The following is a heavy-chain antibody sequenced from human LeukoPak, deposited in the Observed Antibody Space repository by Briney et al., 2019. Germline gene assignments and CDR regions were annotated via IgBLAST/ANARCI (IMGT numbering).Heavy chain of an antibody. CDR2: IYYSGST. J-gene: IGHJ5*02. V-gene: IGHV4-59*01. Sequence: PSETLSLTCTVSGGSISSYYCSWIRQPPGKGLEWIGYIYYSGSTNYNPSLKSRVTISVDTSKNQFSLKLSSVTAADTAVYYCARSLFGSGYHWFYPWGQGTLVTVSS. D-gene: IGHD3-22*01. CDR3: ARSLFGSGYHWFYP. CDR1: GGSISSYY.